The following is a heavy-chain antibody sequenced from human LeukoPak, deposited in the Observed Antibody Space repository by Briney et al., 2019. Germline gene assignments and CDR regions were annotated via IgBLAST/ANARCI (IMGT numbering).Heavy chain of an antibody. J-gene: IGHJ4*02. CDR2: ICGSGGST. Sequence: GGSLRLLCGASGYPFNRYPMSWVRRARGKGREWVRAICGSGGSTYYADSVKGRFTISRDNSKNTLYLQMNSLRAEDTAVYYCAKGGPYYYGSGSYYLDYWGQGTLVTVSS. D-gene: IGHD3-10*01. V-gene: IGHV3-23*01. CDR1: GYPFNRYP. CDR3: AKGGPYYYGSGSYYLDY.